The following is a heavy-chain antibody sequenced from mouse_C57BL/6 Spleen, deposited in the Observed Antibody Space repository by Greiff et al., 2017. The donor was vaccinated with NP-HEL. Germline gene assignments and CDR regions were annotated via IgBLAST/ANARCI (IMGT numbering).Heavy chain of an antibody. Sequence: VQLQQSGAELARPGASVKLSCKASGYTFTSYGISWVKQRTGQGLEWIGEIYPRSGNTYYNEKFKGKATLTADKSSSTAYMELRGLTSEDSAVYFCASIDSSGYGAMDYWGQGTSVTVSS. CDR1: GYTFTSYG. CDR2: IYPRSGNT. J-gene: IGHJ4*01. D-gene: IGHD3-2*02. CDR3: ASIDSSGYGAMDY. V-gene: IGHV1-81*01.